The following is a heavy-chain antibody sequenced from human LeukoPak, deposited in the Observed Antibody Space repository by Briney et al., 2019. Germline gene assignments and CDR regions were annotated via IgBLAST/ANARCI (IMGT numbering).Heavy chain of an antibody. V-gene: IGHV3-30-3*01. CDR3: ARGPAYSWVYSSSWYGSCDY. CDR2: ISLDGNNE. Sequence: GRSLRLSCAASGFTFRNYYMHWVRQAPGKGLEWVAVISLDGNNEYYADSVKGRFSLSRDNSMNTLYLQMNSLRAEDTAVYYCARGPAYSWVYSSSWYGSCDYWGQGTLVTVSS. D-gene: IGHD6-13*01. CDR1: GFTFRNYY. J-gene: IGHJ4*02.